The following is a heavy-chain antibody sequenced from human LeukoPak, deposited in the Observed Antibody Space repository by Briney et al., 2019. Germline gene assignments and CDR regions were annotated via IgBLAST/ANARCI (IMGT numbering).Heavy chain of an antibody. Sequence: GGSLRLSCAASGFTVSSNYMSWVRQAPGKGLEWVSGISGSGGSTYYADSVKGRFTISRDNSKNTLYLQMNSLRAEDTAVYYCAKDQSNGDYAYYFDYWGQGTLVTVSS. CDR3: AKDQSNGDYAYYFDY. CDR2: ISGSGGST. V-gene: IGHV3-23*01. CDR1: GFTVSSNY. J-gene: IGHJ4*02. D-gene: IGHD4-17*01.